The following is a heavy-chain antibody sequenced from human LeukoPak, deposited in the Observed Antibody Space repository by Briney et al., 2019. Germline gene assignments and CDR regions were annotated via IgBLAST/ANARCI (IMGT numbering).Heavy chain of an antibody. V-gene: IGHV4-39*07. Sequence: SETLSLTCTVSGGSISSSSYYWGWIRQPPGKGLEWIGSIYYSGSTYYNPSLKSRVTISVDTSKNQFSLKLSSVTAADTAVYYCARNPGHCGGDCYSDYWGQGTLVTVSS. J-gene: IGHJ4*02. D-gene: IGHD2-21*02. CDR2: IYYSGST. CDR1: GGSISSSSYY. CDR3: ARNPGHCGGDCYSDY.